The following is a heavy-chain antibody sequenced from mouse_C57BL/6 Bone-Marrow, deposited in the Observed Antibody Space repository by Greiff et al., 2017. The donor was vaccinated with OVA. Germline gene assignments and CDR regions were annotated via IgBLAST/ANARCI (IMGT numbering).Heavy chain of an antibody. Sequence: EVQLQQSGPVLVKPGASVKMSCKASGYTFTDYYMNWVKQSHGKSLEWIGVINPYNGGTSYNQKFKGKATLTVDKSSSTAYMELNSLTSEDSAVYYCARGDFTTVVENYFDYWGQGTTLTVSS. CDR1: GYTFTDYY. V-gene: IGHV1-19*01. CDR3: ARGDFTTVVENYFDY. D-gene: IGHD1-1*01. J-gene: IGHJ2*01. CDR2: INPYNGGT.